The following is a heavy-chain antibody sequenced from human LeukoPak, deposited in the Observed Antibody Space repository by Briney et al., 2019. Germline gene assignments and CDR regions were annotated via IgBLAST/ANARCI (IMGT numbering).Heavy chain of an antibody. Sequence: PAGSLRLSCAASRFTFSSYAMHWVRQAPGKGLEWVAFIPYDGNNKYYADSVKGRFTISRDNSKNTLYLQMNSLRAEDTAVYYCVKDGDDSGSYLVYWGQGTLVTVSS. J-gene: IGHJ4*02. D-gene: IGHD1-26*01. CDR3: VKDGDDSGSYLVY. V-gene: IGHV3-30*02. CDR2: IPYDGNNK. CDR1: RFTFSSYA.